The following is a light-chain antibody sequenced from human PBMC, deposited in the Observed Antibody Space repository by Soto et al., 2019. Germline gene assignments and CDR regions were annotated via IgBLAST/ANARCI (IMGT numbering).Light chain of an antibody. Sequence: EIVLTQSPATLSLSPGERATLSCRASQSVSSYLAWYQQKPGQAPRLLIYDASNRATGIPARFSGNGSGTDFTLTISSLEPEDFAVYYCQQRSSWPLTFGGGTKVEIQ. V-gene: IGKV3-11*01. CDR2: DAS. CDR3: QQRSSWPLT. J-gene: IGKJ4*01. CDR1: QSVSSY.